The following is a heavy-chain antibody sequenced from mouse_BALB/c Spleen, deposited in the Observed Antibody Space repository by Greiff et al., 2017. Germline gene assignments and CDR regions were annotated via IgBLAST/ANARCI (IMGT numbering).Heavy chain of an antibody. D-gene: IGHD1-1*01. CDR2: INPYNGDT. CDR1: GYSFTGYF. Sequence: EVKLMESGPELVKPGASVKISCKASGYSFTGYFMNWVMQSHGKSLEWIGRINPYNGDTFYNQKFKGKATLTVDKSSSTAHMELRSLASEDSAVYYCAREDLDYYGSEGFAYWGQGTLVTVSA. V-gene: IGHV1-20*02. CDR3: AREDLDYYGSEGFAY. J-gene: IGHJ3*01.